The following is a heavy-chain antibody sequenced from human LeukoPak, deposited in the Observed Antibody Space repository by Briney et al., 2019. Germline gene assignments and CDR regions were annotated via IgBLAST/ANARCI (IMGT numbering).Heavy chain of an antibody. CDR3: ARGHRYCSSTSCYTGYYYYYMDV. CDR1: GGTFSSYA. V-gene: IGHV1-69*13. J-gene: IGHJ6*03. D-gene: IGHD2-2*02. CDR2: IIPIFGTV. Sequence: ASVKVSCKASGGTFSSYAISWVRQAPGQGLEWMGGIIPIFGTVNYAQKFQGRVTITADESTSTAYMELSSLRSEDTAVYYCARGHRYCSSTSCYTGYYYYYMDVWGKGTTVTVSS.